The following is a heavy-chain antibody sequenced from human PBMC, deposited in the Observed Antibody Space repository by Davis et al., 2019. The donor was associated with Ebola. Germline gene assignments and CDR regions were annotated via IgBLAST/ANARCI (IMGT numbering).Heavy chain of an antibody. CDR1: GFTFSSYW. V-gene: IGHV3-33*08. Sequence: PGGSLRLSCAASGFTFSSYWMSWVRQAPGKGLEWVAVIWYDGSNKYYADSVKGRFTISRDNSKNTLYLQMNSLRAEDTAVYYCARDDRTVTLSEDGMDVWGQGTTVTVSS. CDR2: IWYDGSNK. J-gene: IGHJ6*02. D-gene: IGHD4-11*01. CDR3: ARDDRTVTLSEDGMDV.